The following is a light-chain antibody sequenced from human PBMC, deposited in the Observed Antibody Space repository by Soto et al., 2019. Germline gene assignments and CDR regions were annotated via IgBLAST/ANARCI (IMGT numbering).Light chain of an antibody. Sequence: TQPAPLSWSSWQSITLSCTGTRGDVGAYNFVSWYQQHPGKAPKLMIYDVSNRPSGDSYRFSGSKSGNTASLTISGLQAEDEADYYCSSYTTSAIYVVGTGTKVTV. J-gene: IGLJ1*01. CDR1: RGDVGAYNF. CDR2: DVS. V-gene: IGLV2-14*01. CDR3: SSYTTSAIYV.